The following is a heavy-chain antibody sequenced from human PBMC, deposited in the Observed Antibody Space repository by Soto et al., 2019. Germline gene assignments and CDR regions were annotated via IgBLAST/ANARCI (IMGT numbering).Heavy chain of an antibody. D-gene: IGHD3-10*01. CDR1: GFTFSNYW. CDR2: INPDATTI. V-gene: IGHV3-74*01. CDR3: ATAGSYRFGH. J-gene: IGHJ4*02. Sequence: PGGSLRLSXATSGFTFSNYWIHWVRQAPGEGLVWVSRINPDATTINYADSVKGRFTVSRDNAKNTLYLQMNSLRAEDTAVYYCATAGSYRFGHWGQGTLVTVSS.